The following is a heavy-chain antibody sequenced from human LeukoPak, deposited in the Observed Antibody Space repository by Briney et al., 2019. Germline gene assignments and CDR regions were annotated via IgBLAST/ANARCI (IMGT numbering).Heavy chain of an antibody. CDR1: GFSFSSYA. J-gene: IGHJ6*03. Sequence: PGGSLRLSCATSGFSFSSYAMSWVRQAPGKGLEWVASIKQDGSEENYVDSVRGRFTISRDNAKNSLYLQMNSLRAEDTAVYYCARDLLGYNYYYMDVWGKGTTVTVSS. CDR2: IKQDGSEE. CDR3: ARDLLGYNYYYMDV. D-gene: IGHD3-16*02. V-gene: IGHV3-7*01.